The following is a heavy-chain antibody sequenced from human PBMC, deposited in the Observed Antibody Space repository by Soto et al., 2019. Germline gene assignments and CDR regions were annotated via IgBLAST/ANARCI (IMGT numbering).Heavy chain of an antibody. J-gene: IGHJ4*01. CDR2: ISSSGSSK. CDR1: GFTFSSYE. CDR3: ARKYCSSTSCLLDY. V-gene: IGHV3-48*03. Sequence: GGSLRLSCAASGFTFSSYEMKWVRQAPGKGLEWVSYISSSGSSKYYADSVKGRFTISRDNAKNSLYLQMNSLRAEDMAVYYCARKYCSSTSCLLDYWGHGTLVTVSS. D-gene: IGHD2-2*01.